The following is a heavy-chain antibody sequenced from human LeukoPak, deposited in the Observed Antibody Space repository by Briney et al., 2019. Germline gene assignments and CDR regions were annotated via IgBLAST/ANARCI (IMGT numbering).Heavy chain of an antibody. D-gene: IGHD2-2*01. Sequence: PSETLSLTCTVSGGSISSYYWSWIRQPPGKGLEWIGYIYYSGSTNYNPSLKSRVTISVDTSKNQFSLKLSSVTAADTAVYYCARDQEYQLLNSWGQGTLVSVSS. CDR3: ARDQEYQLLNS. CDR1: GGSISSYY. J-gene: IGHJ4*02. CDR2: IYYSGST. V-gene: IGHV4-59*01.